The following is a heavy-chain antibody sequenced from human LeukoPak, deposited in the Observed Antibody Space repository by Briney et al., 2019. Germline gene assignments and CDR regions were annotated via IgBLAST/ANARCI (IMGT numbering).Heavy chain of an antibody. V-gene: IGHV4-4*07. CDR1: GGSISSYY. Sequence: SETLSLTCTVSGGSISSYYWSWIRQPAGKGLEWIGRIYTSGSTNYNPSLKSRVTMSVDTSKNQFSLKLSSVTAADTAVYYCARGLNRNDYGDYGYWGQGTLVTVSS. D-gene: IGHD4-17*01. J-gene: IGHJ4*02. CDR3: ARGLNRNDYGDYGY. CDR2: IYTSGST.